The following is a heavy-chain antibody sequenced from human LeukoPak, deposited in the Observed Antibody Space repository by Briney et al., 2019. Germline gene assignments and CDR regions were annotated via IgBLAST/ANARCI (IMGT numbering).Heavy chain of an antibody. V-gene: IGHV4-59*01. D-gene: IGHD3-10*01. CDR2: IYSSGST. CDR1: GGSIRGYY. J-gene: IGHJ6*03. CDR3: ARVFDSGSQAYFYNMDV. Sequence: SETLSLTCTVSGGSIRGYYWSWIRQPPGKGLEWIGYIYSSGSTNYNPSLKSRVTMSVDTSKNQFSLKVSSVTAADTAVYYCARVFDSGSQAYFYNMDVWGKGTTVTISS.